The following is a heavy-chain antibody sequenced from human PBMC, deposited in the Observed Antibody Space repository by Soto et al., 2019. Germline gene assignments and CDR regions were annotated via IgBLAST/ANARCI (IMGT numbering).Heavy chain of an antibody. Sequence: QPGGSLRLSCAASGFTFSSYGMHWVRQAPGKGLEWVAVISYDGSNKYYADSVKGRFTISRDNSKNTLYLQMNSLRAEDTAVYYCAKDITGTTRWFDPWGQGTLVTVSS. D-gene: IGHD1-7*01. CDR2: ISYDGSNK. V-gene: IGHV3-30*18. J-gene: IGHJ5*02. CDR3: AKDITGTTRWFDP. CDR1: GFTFSSYG.